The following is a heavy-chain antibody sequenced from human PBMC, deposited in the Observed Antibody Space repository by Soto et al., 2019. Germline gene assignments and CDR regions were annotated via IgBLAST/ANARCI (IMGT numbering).Heavy chain of an antibody. V-gene: IGHV3-48*01. Sequence: EVQLVESGGGLVQPGGSLRLSCAASGFTFSSYSMNWVRQAPGKGLEWVSYISSSSSTIYYADSVKGRFTISRDNAKNSLYLQRNSLSAEDTAVYYCARANYYGSPGDFDYWGQGTLVTVSS. J-gene: IGHJ4*02. CDR2: ISSSSSTI. D-gene: IGHD3-10*01. CDR3: ARANYYGSPGDFDY. CDR1: GFTFSSYS.